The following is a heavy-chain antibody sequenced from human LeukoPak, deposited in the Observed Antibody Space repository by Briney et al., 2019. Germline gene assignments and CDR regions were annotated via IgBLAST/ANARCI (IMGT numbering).Heavy chain of an antibody. CDR3: ARDRGIGDRAPIDY. J-gene: IGHJ4*02. D-gene: IGHD2-21*01. CDR1: GGTFSSYA. CDR2: IIPILGIA. V-gene: IGHV1-69*04. Sequence: SVKVSCKASGGTFSSYAISWVRQAPGQGLEWMGRIIPILGIANYAQKFQGKVTITTDKSTSTAYIELSSLRSEDTAVYYCARDRGIGDRAPIDYWGQGTLVTVSS.